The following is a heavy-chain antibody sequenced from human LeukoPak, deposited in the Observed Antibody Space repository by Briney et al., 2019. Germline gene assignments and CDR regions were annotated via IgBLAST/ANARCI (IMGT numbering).Heavy chain of an antibody. V-gene: IGHV3-74*03. CDR2: VNSDGAGT. J-gene: IGHJ6*03. CDR3: ERSRPPHCLQYYMDV. Sequence: GGSLRLSCAASKFTLSGYWIHWVRQASGKGLVWVSRVNSDGAGTTYADFVKGRFTISRDDARNIVYLQMNSLTAEDTAVYYCERSRPPHCLQYYMDVWGKGTTVTVSS. CDR1: KFTLSGYW. D-gene: IGHD2-21*02.